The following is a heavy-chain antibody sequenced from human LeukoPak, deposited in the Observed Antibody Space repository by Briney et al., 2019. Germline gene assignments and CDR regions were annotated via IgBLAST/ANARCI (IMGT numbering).Heavy chain of an antibody. CDR1: GFTFRSYG. Sequence: LPGGSLRLSCAASGFTFRSYGMHWVRQAPGKGLEGVALITYDDFYKYYGDSVKGRFTISRDNSKNTLYLQMNSLRPEDTAVYYCAKDRISMVRSSDIDNWGQGTLVTVSS. V-gene: IGHV3-30*18. D-gene: IGHD3-10*01. CDR3: AKDRISMVRSSDIDN. CDR2: ITYDDFYK. J-gene: IGHJ4*02.